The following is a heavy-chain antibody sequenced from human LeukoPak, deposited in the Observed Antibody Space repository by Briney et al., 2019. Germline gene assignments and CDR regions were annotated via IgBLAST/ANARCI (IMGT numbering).Heavy chain of an antibody. D-gene: IGHD5-12*01. CDR2: ISGSGGYI. J-gene: IGHJ4*02. CDR3: ARARGGGYDSLDY. CDR1: GFTFSSYS. V-gene: IGHV3-21*01. Sequence: GGSLRLSCAASGFTFSSYSMNWVRQAPGKGLEWVSCISGSGGYIYYADSVKGRFTISRDNPKNSLYLQMNSLRADDTAVYYCARARGGGYDSLDYRGQGTLVTVSS.